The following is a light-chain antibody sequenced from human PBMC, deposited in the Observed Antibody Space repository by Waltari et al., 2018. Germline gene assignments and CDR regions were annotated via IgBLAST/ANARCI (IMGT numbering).Light chain of an antibody. V-gene: IGKV4-1*01. CDR1: QSVLYTSNNKND. J-gene: IGKJ1*01. Sequence: DIVMTQSPDSLTVSLGERATINCKSSQSVLYTSNNKNDLTWFQQKPGQPPKLLIYWASTRESGVPDRFSGSGSGTDFTLTISSLQAEDVAVYYCQQYYSTPPTFGQGTKVELK. CDR2: WAS. CDR3: QQYYSTPPT.